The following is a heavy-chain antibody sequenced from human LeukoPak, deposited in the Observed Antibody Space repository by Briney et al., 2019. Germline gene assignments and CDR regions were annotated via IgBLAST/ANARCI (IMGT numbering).Heavy chain of an antibody. J-gene: IGHJ4*02. V-gene: IGHV3-33*01. CDR3: VRAYSGFSSRGFDY. D-gene: IGHD5-12*01. Sequence: PGGSLRLSCAASGFTFSSSVMHWVRQAPGKGLEWVAVIWFDGSNKYYADSVKGRFTISRDNSKNTVSLQMTSLRAEDTAVYYCVRAYSGFSSRGFDYWGQETLVSVSS. CDR2: IWFDGSNK. CDR1: GFTFSSSV.